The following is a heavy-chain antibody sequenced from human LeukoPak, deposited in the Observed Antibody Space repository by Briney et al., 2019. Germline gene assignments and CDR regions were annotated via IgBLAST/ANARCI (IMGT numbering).Heavy chain of an antibody. CDR1: GWSFSNYY. Sequence: SETLSLTCAVYGWSFSNYYWSWIRQPPGKGLEWIGEISHSGSTNYNPSLKSRVSISVDTSKNQFSLRLTSVTAADTAVYYCAPIFGDYSDFDYWGQGTLVTVSS. D-gene: IGHD4-17*01. J-gene: IGHJ4*01. CDR3: APIFGDYSDFDY. V-gene: IGHV4-34*01. CDR2: ISHSGST.